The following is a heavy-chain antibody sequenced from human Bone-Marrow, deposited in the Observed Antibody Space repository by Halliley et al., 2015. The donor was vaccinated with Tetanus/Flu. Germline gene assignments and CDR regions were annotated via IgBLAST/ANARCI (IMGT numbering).Heavy chain of an antibody. D-gene: IGHD3-16*02. J-gene: IGHJ3*02. CDR2: SSSGSTI. Sequence: SSSGSTIYYADSVKGRFAISRDNAKNSLYLQMNSLRAEDTAVYYCSTFYDYVRGSYRWDPFDIWGQGTMVTVSS. CDR3: STFYDYVRGSYRWDPFDI. V-gene: IGHV3-48*03.